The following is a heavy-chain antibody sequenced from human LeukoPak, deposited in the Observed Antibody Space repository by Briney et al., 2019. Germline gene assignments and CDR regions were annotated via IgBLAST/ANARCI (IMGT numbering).Heavy chain of an antibody. CDR2: MNPNSGNT. CDR1: GGTFSSYA. CDR3: ARGRVADPFDY. J-gene: IGHJ4*02. V-gene: IGHV1-8*02. D-gene: IGHD6-19*01. Sequence: SSVKVSCKASGGTFSSYAISWVRQAPGQGLEWMGWMNPNSGNTGYAQKFQGRVTMTRNTSISTAYMELSSLRSEDTAVYYCARGRVADPFDYWGQGTLVTVSS.